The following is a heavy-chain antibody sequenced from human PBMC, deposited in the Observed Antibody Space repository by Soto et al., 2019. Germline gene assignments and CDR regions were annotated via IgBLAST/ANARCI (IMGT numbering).Heavy chain of an antibody. Sequence: SVNVSCKVSGYTLTELSMHWVRQAPGKGLEWMGGFDPEDGETIYAQKFQGRVTMTEDTSTDTAYMELSSLRSEDTAVYYCATWGIGTIVASDYWGQGTLVTVSS. CDR2: FDPEDGET. CDR3: ATWGIGTIVASDY. D-gene: IGHD5-12*01. J-gene: IGHJ4*02. CDR1: GYTLTELS. V-gene: IGHV1-24*01.